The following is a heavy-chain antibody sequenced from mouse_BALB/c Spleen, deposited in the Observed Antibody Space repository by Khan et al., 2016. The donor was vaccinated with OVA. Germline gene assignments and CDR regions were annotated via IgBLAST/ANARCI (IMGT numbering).Heavy chain of an antibody. CDR2: IWSGGTT. D-gene: IGHD1-3*01. CDR3: ARPFYNGAWFAY. Sequence: QVQLKESGPGLVAPSQTLSITCTVSGFSLSNYGVHWVRQPPGKGLEWLGVIWSGGTTNHNSALMSRLTISKDDSKSQVFLKMNSLQTDDTAMYYCARPFYNGAWFAYWGQGTLVTVSA. CDR1: GFSLSNYG. J-gene: IGHJ3*01. V-gene: IGHV2-9*02.